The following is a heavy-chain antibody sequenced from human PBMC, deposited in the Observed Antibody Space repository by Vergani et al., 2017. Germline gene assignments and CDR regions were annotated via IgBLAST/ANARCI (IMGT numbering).Heavy chain of an antibody. CDR1: GFTFSSYS. D-gene: IGHD1-26*01. CDR3: ARVGAHSFDY. J-gene: IGHJ4*02. V-gene: IGHV3-21*01. CDR2: ISSSSSYI. Sequence: EVQLVESGGGLVKPGGSLRLSCAASGFTFSSYSMNWFRQAPGKGLEWVSSISSSSSYIYYADSVKGRFTISRDNAKNSLYMQMNSLGAEDTAVYYCARVGAHSFDYWGQGTLVTVSS.